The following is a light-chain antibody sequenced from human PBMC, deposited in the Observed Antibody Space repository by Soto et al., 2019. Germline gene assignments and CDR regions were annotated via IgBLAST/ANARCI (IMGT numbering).Light chain of an antibody. CDR3: QQYTDYSRT. V-gene: IGKV1-5*01. Sequence: DIQMTQSPSTLSASVGDRVTITCRASQSISDSLAWYQQKPGKAPFLLISDASSLERGVPSRFSGSGSGTEFTLTITSMQPDDFATYYCQQYTDYSRTFGQGTKVEIK. CDR1: QSISDS. CDR2: DAS. J-gene: IGKJ1*01.